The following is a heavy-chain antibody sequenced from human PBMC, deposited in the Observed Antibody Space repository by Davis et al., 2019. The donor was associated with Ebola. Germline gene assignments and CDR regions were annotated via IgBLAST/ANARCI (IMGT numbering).Heavy chain of an antibody. D-gene: IGHD2/OR15-2a*01. V-gene: IGHV4-59*04. J-gene: IGHJ5*02. Sequence: ESLKISCAASGFTFSSYEMNWVRQAPGKGLEWIGHIYYIGTTHHNPSLESRLTMSIETSKNQFHLHLTSVTAADTGVYYCARNSTTSGWFDPWGQGTVVTVSS. CDR2: IYYIGTT. CDR3: ARNSTTSGWFDP. CDR1: GFTFSSYE.